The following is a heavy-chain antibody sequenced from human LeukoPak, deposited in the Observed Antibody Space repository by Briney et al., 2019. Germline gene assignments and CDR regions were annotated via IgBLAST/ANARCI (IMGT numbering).Heavy chain of an antibody. CDR1: GFTFTDYY. D-gene: IGHD3-16*01. J-gene: IGHJ4*02. Sequence: PGGSLRLSCAASGFTFTDYYVNWIRQAPGKGLEWVSYISNSGSTIYYADSVRGRFTISGDNAKNSLYLQMNSLRAEDTAVYYCARQFGGGPSDSWGQGTLVTVSS. V-gene: IGHV3-11*01. CDR3: ARQFGGGPSDS. CDR2: ISNSGSTI.